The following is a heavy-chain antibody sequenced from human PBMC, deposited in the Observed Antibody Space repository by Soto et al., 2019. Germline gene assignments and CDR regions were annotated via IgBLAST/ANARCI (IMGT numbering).Heavy chain of an antibody. CDR2: ISGSGGST. CDR3: ATLGPRMTPVDY. J-gene: IGHJ4*02. D-gene: IGHD2-15*01. Sequence: EVQLLESGGDLVQPGGSLSLSLAASGSTFSTYALSWFPRPPGKGLEWVSAISGSGGSTYYADSVKGRFTISRDNSKNTLYMQMNSLRADDTAVYYCATLGPRMTPVDYWGQGTLVTVSS. V-gene: IGHV3-23*01. CDR1: GSTFSTYA.